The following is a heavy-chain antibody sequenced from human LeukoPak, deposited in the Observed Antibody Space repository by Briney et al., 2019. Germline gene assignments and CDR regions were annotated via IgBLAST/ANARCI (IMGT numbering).Heavy chain of an antibody. Sequence: GGSLRLSCAASGFTFSSYGMHWVRQAPGKGLEWVAVIWYDGSNKCYADSVKGRFTISRDNSKNTLYLQMNSLRAEDTAVYYCARDENYYDSSGQEPFDYWGQGTLVTVSS. J-gene: IGHJ4*02. CDR2: IWYDGSNK. V-gene: IGHV3-33*01. CDR1: GFTFSSYG. D-gene: IGHD3-22*01. CDR3: ARDENYYDSSGQEPFDY.